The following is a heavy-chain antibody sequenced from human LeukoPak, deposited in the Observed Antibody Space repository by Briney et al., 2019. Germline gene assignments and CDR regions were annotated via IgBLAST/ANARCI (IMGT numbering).Heavy chain of an antibody. CDR3: ARTPGTVTTRGYYYYYYMDV. D-gene: IGHD4-17*01. V-gene: IGHV4-38-2*02. Sequence: SETLSLTCTVSGYSISSGYRWGWIRQPPGKGLEWIGSIYHSGSTYCNPSLRSRVTISVDTSKNHFSLKLSSVAAADMAVYYCARTPGTVTTRGYYYYYYMDVWGKGTTVTVSS. CDR2: IYHSGST. J-gene: IGHJ6*03. CDR1: GYSISSGYR.